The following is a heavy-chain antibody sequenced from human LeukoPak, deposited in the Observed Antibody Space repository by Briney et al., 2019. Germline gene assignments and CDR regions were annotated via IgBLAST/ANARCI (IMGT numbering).Heavy chain of an antibody. CDR1: GFTFKYHA. CDR3: AKFDGFGEGNV. Sequence: GGSLRLSCEASGFTFKYHAMNWVRQAPGKGLEWVSSISSGSTYIYYADSVRGRFTISRDNSKNTLYLQMNSLRAEDTAVYYCAKFDGFGEGNVWGQGTTVTVSS. D-gene: IGHD3-10*01. J-gene: IGHJ6*02. V-gene: IGHV3-21*04. CDR2: ISSGSTYI.